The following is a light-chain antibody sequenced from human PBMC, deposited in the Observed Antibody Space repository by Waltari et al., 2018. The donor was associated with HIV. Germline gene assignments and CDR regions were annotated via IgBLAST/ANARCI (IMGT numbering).Light chain of an antibody. Sequence: QSALTQPASVSGSPGQSLTISCPGSSRDVGASTHAPRYQQPPGKAPKLVIYDVSNRPSGVSNRFSGSKSGNTASLTISGLQTEDEADYYCNSYSTTYTPCVFGTGTRVTVL. J-gene: IGLJ1*01. CDR2: DVS. CDR3: NSYSTTYTPCV. V-gene: IGLV2-14*01. CDR1: SRDVGASTH.